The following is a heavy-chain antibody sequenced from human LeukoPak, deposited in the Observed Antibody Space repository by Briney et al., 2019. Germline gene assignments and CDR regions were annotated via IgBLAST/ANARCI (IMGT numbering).Heavy chain of an antibody. CDR1: GFTFSSYS. D-gene: IGHD2-2*01. CDR3: ARNARQGGFDP. V-gene: IGHV3-21*01. J-gene: IGHJ5*02. Sequence: GGSLRLSCAASGFTFSSYSMNWVRQAPGKGLEWVSSISSSSSYIYYADSVKGRFTISRDNAKNSLYLQMNSLRAEDTAVYYCARNARQGGFDPWGQGTLVTVSS. CDR2: ISSSSSYI.